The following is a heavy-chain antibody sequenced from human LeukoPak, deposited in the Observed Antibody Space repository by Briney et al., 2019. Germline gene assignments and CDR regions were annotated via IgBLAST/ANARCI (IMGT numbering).Heavy chain of an antibody. D-gene: IGHD1-26*01. CDR1: GGSISSSSYY. Sequence: SETLSLTCSVSGGSISSSSYYWDWVRQPPGKGLEWIGNIYYSGNTHYNSSFRSRVSISVDASKNQFSLKLTSVTAADTAVYYCARHWFSGSYYPRYDVWGQGTLVTVSS. J-gene: IGHJ4*02. CDR3: ARHWFSGSYYPRYDV. V-gene: IGHV4-39*01. CDR2: IYYSGNT.